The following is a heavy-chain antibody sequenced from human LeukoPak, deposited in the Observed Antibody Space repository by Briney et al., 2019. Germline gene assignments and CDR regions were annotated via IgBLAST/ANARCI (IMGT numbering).Heavy chain of an antibody. Sequence: SETLSLTCTVSGGSISSYYWSWIRQPPGKGLEWIGYSGSTNYNPSLKSRVTISVDTSKNQFSLKPSSVTAADTAVYYCARRAVDNWFDPWGQGTLVTVSS. CDR1: GGSISSYY. J-gene: IGHJ5*02. CDR3: ARRAVDNWFDP. CDR2: SGST. V-gene: IGHV4-59*01.